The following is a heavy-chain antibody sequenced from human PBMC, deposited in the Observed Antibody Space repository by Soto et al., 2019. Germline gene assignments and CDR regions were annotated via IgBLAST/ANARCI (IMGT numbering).Heavy chain of an antibody. J-gene: IGHJ4*02. D-gene: IGHD2-15*01. CDR1: GGSISSSSYY. V-gene: IGHV4-39*01. CDR2: IDYNGVT. CDR3: GKVLVGATGHTDSDS. Sequence: SETLSLTCTVSGGSISSSSYYWGWIRQPPGRGLEWIGNIDYNGVTYSNPSLKSRVTISRDTSKNQFSLKLTSVTAADAALYYCGKVLVGATGHTDSDSWGPGTLVTAPQ.